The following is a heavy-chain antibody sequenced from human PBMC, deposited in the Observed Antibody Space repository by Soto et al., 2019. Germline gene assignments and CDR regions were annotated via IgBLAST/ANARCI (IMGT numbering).Heavy chain of an antibody. Sequence: PGGSRRLSCAASGFTFSSYSMNWVRQAPGKGLEWVSYISSSSSTIYYADSVKGRFTISRDNAKNSLYLQMNSLRDEDTAVYYCARSLTAMAHVGVLYYYYGMDVWGQGTTVTVSS. CDR2: ISSSSSTI. D-gene: IGHD5-18*01. V-gene: IGHV3-48*02. CDR3: ARSLTAMAHVGVLYYYYGMDV. J-gene: IGHJ6*02. CDR1: GFTFSSYS.